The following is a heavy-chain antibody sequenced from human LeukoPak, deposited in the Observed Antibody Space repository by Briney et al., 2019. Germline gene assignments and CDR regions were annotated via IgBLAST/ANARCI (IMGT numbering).Heavy chain of an antibody. V-gene: IGHV3-7*01. J-gene: IGHJ3*02. Sequence: PGGSLRLSCAASGFTFSTYWMSWVRQAPGKGLEWVANIKQDGSDIYYVDSVKGRFTISRDNAKNSLYLQMNSLRAEDTAVYYCARVHSRCGGDCYSDAFDIWGQGTMVTVSS. CDR2: IKQDGSDI. CDR3: ARVHSRCGGDCYSDAFDI. D-gene: IGHD2-21*02. CDR1: GFTFSTYW.